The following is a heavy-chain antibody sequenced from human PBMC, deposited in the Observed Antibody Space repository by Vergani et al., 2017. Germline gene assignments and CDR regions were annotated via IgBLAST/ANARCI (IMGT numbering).Heavy chain of an antibody. D-gene: IGHD6-13*01. CDR1: GGTFSSYT. CDR2: IIPILGIA. V-gene: IGHV1-69*08. J-gene: IGHJ4*02. CDR3: ARDPGESSSWYSYFDY. Sequence: QVQLVQSGAEVKKPGSSVKVSCKASGGTFSSYTISWVRQAPGQGLEWMGRIIPILGIANYAQKFQGRVTITADKSTSTAYMELSSLRSEDTAVYYCARDPGESSSWYSYFDYWGQGTLVTVSS.